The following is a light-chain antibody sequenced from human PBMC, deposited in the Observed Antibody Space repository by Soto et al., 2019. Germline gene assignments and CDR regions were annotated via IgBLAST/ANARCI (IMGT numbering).Light chain of an antibody. J-gene: IGLJ2*01. Sequence: QSVLTQPASVSGSPGQSITISCTGTSGDVGGYNRVSWYRQPPGTAPKLLIYDVSARPSGVPDRFSGSKSGNTASLTISGLLAEDESDYYCSSYSISDTGVFGGGTKVTVL. CDR3: SSYSISDTGV. CDR2: DVS. CDR1: SGDVGGYNR. V-gene: IGLV2-18*02.